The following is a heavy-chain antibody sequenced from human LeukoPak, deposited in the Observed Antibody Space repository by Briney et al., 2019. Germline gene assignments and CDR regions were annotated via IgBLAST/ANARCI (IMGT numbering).Heavy chain of an antibody. CDR3: ARDGYGYNQGY. CDR1: GYTFTGYY. V-gene: IGHV1-2*02. Sequence: ASVKVSCKASGYTFTGYYMHWVRQAPGQGLEWMGWINPNSGGTNYAQKFQGRVTMTRDTSISTGYMELSRLRSDDTAIYYCARDGYGYNQGYWGQGTLVIVSS. CDR2: INPNSGGT. J-gene: IGHJ4*02. D-gene: IGHD5-24*01.